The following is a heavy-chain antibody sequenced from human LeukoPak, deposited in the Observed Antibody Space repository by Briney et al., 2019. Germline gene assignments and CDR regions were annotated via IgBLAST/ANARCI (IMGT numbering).Heavy chain of an antibody. J-gene: IGHJ6*02. V-gene: IGHV3-7*03. D-gene: IGHD3-16*01. CDR2: IKQDGSEK. CDR1: GFTFSNYW. Sequence: GGSLRLSCVGSGFTFSNYWMTWVRQAPGKGLEWVASIKQDGSEKYYVDSVKGRFTFSRDNAKNSLYLQMSNLRAEDTAVYFCARGGGLDVWGQGATVTVSS. CDR3: ARGGGLDV.